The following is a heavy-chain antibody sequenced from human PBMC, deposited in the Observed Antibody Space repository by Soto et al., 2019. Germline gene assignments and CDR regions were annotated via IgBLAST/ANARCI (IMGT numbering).Heavy chain of an antibody. CDR2: IIPLFGTP. J-gene: IGHJ4*03. Sequence: QVQLVQSGAEVKKPGSSLKVSCKTSGVTFSTSGISWVRQGPGQGLEWMGGIIPLFGTPKYARKFQGRVSITADESATTAYMELSGLRSDDTAVYYCARFSHSIGGGGSCYRLDSYFDSWGQGSLVVVSS. CDR1: GVTFSTSG. V-gene: IGHV1-69*19. CDR3: ARFSHSIGGGGSCYRLDSYFDS. D-gene: IGHD2-15*01.